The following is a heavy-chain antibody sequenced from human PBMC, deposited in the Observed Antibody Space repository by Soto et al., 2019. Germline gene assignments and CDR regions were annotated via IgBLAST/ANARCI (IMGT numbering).Heavy chain of an antibody. J-gene: IGHJ4*02. V-gene: IGHV3-9*01. D-gene: IGHD1-20*01. Sequence: GGSLRLSCAASGFTFDDYAMHWVRQAPGKGLEWVSGISWNSGSIGYADSVKGRFTISRDNAKNSLYLQMNSLRAEDTALYYCAKDYRLYNWNYFDYWGQGTLVTVSS. CDR2: ISWNSGSI. CDR1: GFTFDDYA. CDR3: AKDYRLYNWNYFDY.